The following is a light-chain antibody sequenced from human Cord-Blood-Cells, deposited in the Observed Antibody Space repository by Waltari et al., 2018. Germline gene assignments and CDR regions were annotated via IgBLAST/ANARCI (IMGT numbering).Light chain of an antibody. CDR2: DAS. CDR3: QQYNSYFT. V-gene: IGKV1-5*01. Sequence: DMQMSQPPSTLFASVGDRFAITCRASQSISSWLAWYQQKPGEAPKLLIYDASSLESGVPSRFSGTGSATEFTLTISSLQPDDFATYYCQQYNSYFTFGQGTKLEIK. J-gene: IGKJ2*01. CDR1: QSISSW.